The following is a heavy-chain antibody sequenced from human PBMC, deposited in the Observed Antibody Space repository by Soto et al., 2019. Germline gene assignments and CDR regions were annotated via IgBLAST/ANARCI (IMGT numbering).Heavy chain of an antibody. V-gene: IGHV4-39*07. CDR2: IYYSGST. CDR3: ARSGYDSGGYFWPIDY. CDR1: GGSISSSSYY. J-gene: IGHJ4*02. D-gene: IGHD3-22*01. Sequence: PSETLSLTCTVSGGSISSSSYYWGWIRQPPGKGLEWIGSIYYSGSTYYNPSLKSRVTISVDTSKNQFSLKLSSVTAADTAVYYCARSGYDSGGYFWPIDYWGQGTLVTVSS.